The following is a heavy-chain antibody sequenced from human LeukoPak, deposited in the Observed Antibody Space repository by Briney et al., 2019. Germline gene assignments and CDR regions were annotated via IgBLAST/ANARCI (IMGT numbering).Heavy chain of an antibody. V-gene: IGHV4-59*12. CDR1: GGSTGSDY. CDR2: VYYSGVT. D-gene: IGHD6-13*01. J-gene: IGHJ5*01. Sequence: SETLSLTCTVSGGSTGSDYWSWIRQPPGKGLEWIAYVYYSGVTSYNPSLKSRVAISIDTSKNQFSLNLSSVTAADTAVYYCAREADSSSCFDYWGQEPWSPSPQ. CDR3: AREADSSSCFDY.